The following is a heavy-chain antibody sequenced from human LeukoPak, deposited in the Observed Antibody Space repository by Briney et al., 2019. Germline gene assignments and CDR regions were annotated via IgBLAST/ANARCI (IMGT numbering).Heavy chain of an antibody. D-gene: IGHD2-21*01. CDR1: GGTFSSYA. J-gene: IGHJ4*02. Sequence: SVKVSCKASGGTFSSYAISWVRQAPGQGLEWMGGIIPIFGTANYAQKFQGRVTITADESTSTAYMEPSSLRSEDTAVYYCARETYCGGDCYSNYFDYWGQGTLVTVSS. V-gene: IGHV1-69*01. CDR3: ARETYCGGDCYSNYFDY. CDR2: IIPIFGTA.